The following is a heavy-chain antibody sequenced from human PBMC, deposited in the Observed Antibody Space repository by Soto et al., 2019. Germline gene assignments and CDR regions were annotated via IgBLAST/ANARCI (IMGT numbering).Heavy chain of an antibody. J-gene: IGHJ4*02. V-gene: IGHV1-18*04. CDR1: GYTFTSYT. D-gene: IGHD1-26*01. Sequence: QVQLVQSGAEVKKPGASVKVSCKASGYTFTSYTICWVRQAPGQGLEWMGWISAYNGNTNYAQKLQGRVTMTTDTSTSTAHMELRSLGSDDTAVYYCARDRPYSGSYWDYWGQGTLVTVSS. CDR2: ISAYNGNT. CDR3: ARDRPYSGSYWDY.